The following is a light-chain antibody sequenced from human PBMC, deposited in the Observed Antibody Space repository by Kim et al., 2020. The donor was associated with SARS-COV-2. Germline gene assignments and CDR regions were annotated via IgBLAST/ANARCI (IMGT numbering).Light chain of an antibody. V-gene: IGLV3-1*01. Sequence: VAPGQTASITFSGDKVGDKYACWYQQKPGQSHVLVIYQDSKRPSGIPERFSGSNSGNTATLTISGTQAMDEADYYCQAWDSSTAYVFGTGTKVTVL. CDR2: QDS. J-gene: IGLJ1*01. CDR1: KVGDKY. CDR3: QAWDSSTAYV.